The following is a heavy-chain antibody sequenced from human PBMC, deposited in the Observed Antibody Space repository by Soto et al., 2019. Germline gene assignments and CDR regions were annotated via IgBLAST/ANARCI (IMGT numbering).Heavy chain of an antibody. Sequence: GGSLRLSCAASGFTFSSYWMHWVRQAPGKGLVWVSRINSDGSSTSYADSVKGRFTISRDNAKNTLYLQMNSLRAEDTAVYYCARPQETDYGDYVYWGQGTMVTVYS. V-gene: IGHV3-74*01. J-gene: IGHJ4*02. CDR1: GFTFSSYW. D-gene: IGHD4-17*01. CDR3: ARPQETDYGDYVY. CDR2: INSDGSST.